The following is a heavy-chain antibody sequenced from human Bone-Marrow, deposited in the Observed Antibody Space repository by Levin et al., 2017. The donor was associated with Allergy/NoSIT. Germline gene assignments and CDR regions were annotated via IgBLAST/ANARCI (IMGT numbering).Heavy chain of an antibody. V-gene: IGHV3-48*02. J-gene: IGHJ3*02. CDR2: ISSSSSTI. D-gene: IGHD3-22*01. CDR3: ARGTAYDSSGRDAFDI. Sequence: HAGGSLRLSCAASGFTFSSYSMNWVRQAPGKGLEWVSYISSSSSTIYYADSVKGRFTISRDNAKNSLYLQMNSLRDEDTAVYYCARGTAYDSSGRDAFDIWGQGTMVTVSS. CDR1: GFTFSSYS.